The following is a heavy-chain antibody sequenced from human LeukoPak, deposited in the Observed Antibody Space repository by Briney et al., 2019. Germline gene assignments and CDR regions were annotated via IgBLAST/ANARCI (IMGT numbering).Heavy chain of an antibody. CDR1: GFTFSSYA. J-gene: IGHJ4*02. Sequence: EGSLRLPCAASGFTFSSYAMHWVRQAPGKGLEWVAVISYDGSNKYYADSVKGRFTISRDNSKNTLYLQMNSLRAEDTAVYYCARGQWLVSLVDYWGQGTLVTVSS. CDR2: ISYDGSNK. CDR3: ARGQWLVSLVDY. V-gene: IGHV3-30-3*01. D-gene: IGHD6-19*01.